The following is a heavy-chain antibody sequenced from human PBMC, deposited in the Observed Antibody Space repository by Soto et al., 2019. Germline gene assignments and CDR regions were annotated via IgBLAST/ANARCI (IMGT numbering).Heavy chain of an antibody. CDR2: IYHSGSP. D-gene: IGHD4-17*01. J-gene: IGHJ6*02. V-gene: IGHV4-30-2*01. Sequence: QLQLQESGSGLVKPSQTLSLTCAVSGGSISSGGYTWSWIRQPPGKGLEWIGYIYHSGSPYYNPSLKSRVTISVDRSKNQFSLKLSSVTAADTAVYYCGRAHYGDYGYGMDVWDQGTTVTVSS. CDR3: GRAHYGDYGYGMDV. CDR1: GGSISSGGYT.